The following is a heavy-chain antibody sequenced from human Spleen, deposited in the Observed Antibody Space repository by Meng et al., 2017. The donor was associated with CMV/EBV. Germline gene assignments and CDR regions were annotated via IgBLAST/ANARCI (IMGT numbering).Heavy chain of an antibody. CDR3: ARGRSQYASLVGFYGMDV. J-gene: IGHJ6*02. Sequence: GGSLRLSCAASGFPFGTYWMHWVRQVPGQGLVWVSRINSVGNTINYADSVKGRFTISRDNAKNTLSLQMNGLRAEDTAVYYCARGRSQYASLVGFYGMDVWGQGTTVTVSS. CDR2: INSVGNTI. V-gene: IGHV3-74*01. CDR1: GFPFGTYW. D-gene: IGHD2-8*02.